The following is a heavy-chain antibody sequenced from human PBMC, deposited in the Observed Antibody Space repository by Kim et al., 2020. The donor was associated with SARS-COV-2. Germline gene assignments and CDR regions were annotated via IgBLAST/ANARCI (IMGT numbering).Heavy chain of an antibody. CDR2: GST. CDR3: ARDESRYFD. Sequence: GSTSYEQKFQGRVTMTRDTSTSTVYMELSSLRSEDTAVYYCARDESRYFDWGQGTLVTVSS. V-gene: IGHV1-46*01. D-gene: IGHD3-9*01. J-gene: IGHJ4*02.